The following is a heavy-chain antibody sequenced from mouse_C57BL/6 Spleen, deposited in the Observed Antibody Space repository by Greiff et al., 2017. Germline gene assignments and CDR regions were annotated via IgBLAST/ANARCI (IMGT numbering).Heavy chain of an antibody. Sequence: QVQLKQPGAELVKPGASVKLSCKASGYTFTSYWMHWVKQRPGRGLEWIGRIDPNSGGTKYNEKFKSKATLTVDKPSSTAYMQLSSLTSEDSAVYYCARATMITNYFDYWGQGTTLTVSS. CDR2: IDPNSGGT. V-gene: IGHV1-72*01. CDR3: ARATMITNYFDY. D-gene: IGHD2-4*01. CDR1: GYTFTSYW. J-gene: IGHJ2*01.